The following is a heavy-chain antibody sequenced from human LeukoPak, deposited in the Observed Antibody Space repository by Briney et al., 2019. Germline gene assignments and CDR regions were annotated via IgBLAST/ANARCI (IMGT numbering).Heavy chain of an antibody. Sequence: SETLSLTCAVYGGSFSGYYWSWIRQPPGKGLEWIGEINHSGSTNYNPSLKSRVTISVDTSKNQFSLKLSSVTAADTAVYYCARQGTMIVVPQDAFDIWGQGTMVTVSS. V-gene: IGHV4-34*01. CDR2: INHSGST. J-gene: IGHJ3*02. CDR1: GGSFSGYY. CDR3: ARQGTMIVVPQDAFDI. D-gene: IGHD3-22*01.